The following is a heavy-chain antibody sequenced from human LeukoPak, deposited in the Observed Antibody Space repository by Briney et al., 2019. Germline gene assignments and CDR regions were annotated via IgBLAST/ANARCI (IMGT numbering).Heavy chain of an antibody. V-gene: IGHV1-2*02. Sequence: ASVKVSCKASGYTFTSYAMNWVRQAPGQGLEWMGWINPNSGGTNYAQKFQGRVTMTRDTSISTAYMEFSRLRSEDTAVYYCERLYSGYGNYSYYKDVWGKGTTVTVSS. D-gene: IGHD5-12*01. CDR3: ERLYSGYGNYSYYKDV. CDR2: INPNSGGT. CDR1: GYTFTSYA. J-gene: IGHJ6*03.